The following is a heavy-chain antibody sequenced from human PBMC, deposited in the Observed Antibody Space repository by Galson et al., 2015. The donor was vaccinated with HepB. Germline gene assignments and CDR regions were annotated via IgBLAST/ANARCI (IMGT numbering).Heavy chain of an antibody. CDR2: ISSSSSNI. CDR3: ARDYVGYYGSGSKVYCFDH. D-gene: IGHD3-10*01. Sequence: SLRLSCAASGFTFSSYTMNWVRQAPGKGLEWVSSISSSSSNIYYADSVKGRFTISRDNAKNSLYLQMNSLRAEDTAVYYSARDYVGYYGSGSKVYCFDHWGQGTLVTVHS. CDR1: GFTFSSYT. V-gene: IGHV3-21*01. J-gene: IGHJ5*02.